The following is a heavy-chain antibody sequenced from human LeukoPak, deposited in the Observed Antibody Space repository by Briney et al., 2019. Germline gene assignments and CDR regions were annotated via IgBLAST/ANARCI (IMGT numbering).Heavy chain of an antibody. V-gene: IGHV3-74*01. Sequence: PGGSLRLSCAASGFTFSSYWMHWVRQAPGKGLGLVSRINSYGSSTSYADSVKGRFTISRDNAKNTLYLQMNSMRAEDTAVYYCARANVLLWFGEFGDDAFDIWGQGTMVTVSS. CDR1: GFTFSSYW. CDR3: ARANVLLWFGEFGDDAFDI. D-gene: IGHD3-10*01. CDR2: INSYGSST. J-gene: IGHJ3*02.